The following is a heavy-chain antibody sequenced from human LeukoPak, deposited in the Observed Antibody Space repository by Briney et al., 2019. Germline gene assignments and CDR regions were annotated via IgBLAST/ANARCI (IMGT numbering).Heavy chain of an antibody. D-gene: IGHD3-22*01. CDR2: IYYGGST. V-gene: IGHV4-59*08. CDR3: ARQGSGYTPFHFDY. Sequence: SETLSLTCTVSGGSISSYYWSWIRQPPGKGLEWIGYIYYGGSTNYNPSLKSRVTISVDTSKNQFSLKLSSVTAADTAVYYCARQGSGYTPFHFDYWGQGTLVTVSS. J-gene: IGHJ4*02. CDR1: GGSISSYY.